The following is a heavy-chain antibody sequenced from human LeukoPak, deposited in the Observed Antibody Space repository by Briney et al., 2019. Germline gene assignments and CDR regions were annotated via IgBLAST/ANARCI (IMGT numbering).Heavy chain of an antibody. CDR3: ARDSDGSGTYYKRRFDY. D-gene: IGHD3-10*01. J-gene: IGHJ4*02. Sequence: GGSLRLSCAASGFTFSSYSMNWVRQAPGKGLEWVSYIGSSGSTIYYADSVQGRFTISRDNAKNSLYLQMNSLRAEDTAVYYCARDSDGSGTYYKRRFDYWGQGTLVTVSS. V-gene: IGHV3-48*01. CDR2: IGSSGSTI. CDR1: GFTFSSYS.